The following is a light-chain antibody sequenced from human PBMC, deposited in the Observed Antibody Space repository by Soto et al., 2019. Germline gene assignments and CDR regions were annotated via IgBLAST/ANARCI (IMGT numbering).Light chain of an antibody. J-gene: IGKJ1*01. V-gene: IGKV1-5*03. CDR3: QLYTSYSEA. CDR2: KAS. CDR1: QTISSW. Sequence: DIQMTQSPSTLSGSVGDRVTITCGASQTISSWLAWYQQKPGKAPKLLIYKASTLKSGVPSRFSGSGSGTEFTLTISSLQPDDFATYYCQLYTSYSEAFGQGTKVDFK.